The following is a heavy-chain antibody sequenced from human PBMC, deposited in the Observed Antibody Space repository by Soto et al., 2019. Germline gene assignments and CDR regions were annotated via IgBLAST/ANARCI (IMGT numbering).Heavy chain of an antibody. CDR2: INSDGTST. V-gene: IGHV3-74*01. J-gene: IGHJ4*02. D-gene: IGHD6-19*01. CDR3: ARDPAPSGCYDY. CDR1: GFTFSNYW. Sequence: PGGSLRLSCAASGFTFSNYWMHWVRQVPGKGLVWVSRINSDGTSTSYADSVKGRFTISRDNAKNTLYLQMNSLRAEDTAVYYCARDPAPSGCYDYWGQGTLVTVSS.